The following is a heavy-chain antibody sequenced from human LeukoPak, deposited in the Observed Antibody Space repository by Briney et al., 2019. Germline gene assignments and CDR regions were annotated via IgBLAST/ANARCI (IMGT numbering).Heavy chain of an antibody. CDR1: GYTFTSYG. V-gene: IGHV1-2*02. D-gene: IGHD3-10*01. Sequence: GASVKVSCKASGYTFTSYGISWVRQAPGQGLEWMGWINPNSGGTNYAQKFQGRVTMTRDTSISTAYMELSRLRSDDTAVYYCAADYYGSGSYYRRRGYYYYMDVWGKGTTVTVSS. CDR3: AADYYGSGSYYRRRGYYYYMDV. J-gene: IGHJ6*03. CDR2: INPNSGGT.